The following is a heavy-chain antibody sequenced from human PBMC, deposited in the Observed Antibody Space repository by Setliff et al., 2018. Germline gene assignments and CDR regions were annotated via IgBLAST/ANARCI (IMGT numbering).Heavy chain of an antibody. CDR2: MYHSGST. CDR3: ARHIWGAKMQLPHDVFDI. J-gene: IGHJ3*02. Sequence: SETLSLTCAVSYYSISSGYYWGWIRQPPGKGLEWIGSMYHSGSTYYRPSLESRVTISVDMSKNHLSLKLSSVTAADTAVYYCARHIWGAKMQLPHDVFDIWGQGTMVTVSS. CDR1: YYSISSGYY. D-gene: IGHD2-2*01. V-gene: IGHV4-38-2*01.